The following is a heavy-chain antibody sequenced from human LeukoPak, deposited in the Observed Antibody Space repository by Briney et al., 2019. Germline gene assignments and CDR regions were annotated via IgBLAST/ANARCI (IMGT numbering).Heavy chain of an antibody. V-gene: IGHV3-74*01. Sequence: SGGPLRLSCAASGFTFSRYWMHWVRQAPGKGLVWVSRINDDGSSTTYSDSVRGRFTISRDDAKSTLYLQMNGLTAEDTAVYYCARMPGSSNYAARGNDAFNICGQGTMVTVSS. CDR1: GFTFSRYW. CDR2: INDDGSST. CDR3: ARMPGSSNYAARGNDAFNI. J-gene: IGHJ3*02. D-gene: IGHD4/OR15-4a*01.